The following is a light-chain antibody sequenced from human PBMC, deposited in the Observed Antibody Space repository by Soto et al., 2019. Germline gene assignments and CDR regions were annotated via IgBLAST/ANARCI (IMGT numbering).Light chain of an antibody. Sequence: AIPMTQSPSSLSASVGDRVTITCRASQGIRNDLGWYQQKPGKPPKLLIYAASNLQSGVPSRFSGSGSGTDFTLTINSLQPEDFATYYCLQDYNYPLTFGGGTKVEIK. CDR1: QGIRND. CDR2: AAS. CDR3: LQDYNYPLT. V-gene: IGKV1-6*01. J-gene: IGKJ4*01.